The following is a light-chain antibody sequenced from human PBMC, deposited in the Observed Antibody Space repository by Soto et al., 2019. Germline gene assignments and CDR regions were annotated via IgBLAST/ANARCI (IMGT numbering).Light chain of an antibody. CDR3: QQRSNWPPGLT. J-gene: IGKJ4*01. Sequence: EIVLTQSPATLSLSPGERATLSCRASQSVSSYLAWYQQKPGQAPRLLIYDASNRATGIPARFRGSGSGTDFTLPISSLGPEDFAVYYCQQRSNWPPGLTFGGGTKVEIK. V-gene: IGKV3-11*01. CDR2: DAS. CDR1: QSVSSY.